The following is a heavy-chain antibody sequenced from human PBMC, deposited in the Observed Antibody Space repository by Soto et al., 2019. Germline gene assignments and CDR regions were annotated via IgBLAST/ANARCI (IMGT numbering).Heavy chain of an antibody. D-gene: IGHD2-2*01. V-gene: IGHV1-69-2*01. J-gene: IGHJ5*02. CDR3: ATGVPYCSSTSCSNWFDP. Sequence: EVPLVQSGAEVKKPGATVKISCKVSGYTFTDYYMHWVQQAPGKGLEWMGLVDPEDGETIYAEKFQGRVTITADTSTDTAYMELSSLRSEDTAVYYCATGVPYCSSTSCSNWFDPWGQGTLVTVSS. CDR1: GYTFTDYY. CDR2: VDPEDGET.